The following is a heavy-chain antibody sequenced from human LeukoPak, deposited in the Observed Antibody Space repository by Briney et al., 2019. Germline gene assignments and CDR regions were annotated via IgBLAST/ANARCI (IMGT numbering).Heavy chain of an antibody. D-gene: IGHD3-9*01. J-gene: IGHJ3*02. CDR2: INPNSGGT. CDR3: SRTGLLRYFDWSHNDAFDI. Sequence: ASVKVSCKASGYTFTGYYMHWVRQAPGQGLEWMGCINPNSGGTNYAQKFQGRVSMTRDTSISTAYMELSRLRYDETAVYYCSRTGLLRYFDWSHNDAFDIWGQGTMVTVSS. CDR1: GYTFTGYY. V-gene: IGHV1-2*02.